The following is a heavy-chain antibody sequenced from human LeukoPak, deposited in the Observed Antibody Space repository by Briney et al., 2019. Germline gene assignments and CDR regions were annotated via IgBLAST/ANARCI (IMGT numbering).Heavy chain of an antibody. CDR1: GGSITSHS. V-gene: IGHV4-59*11. Sequence: PSETLSLTCNVSGGSITSHSWNWIRQSPGKGLEWIGYTYYSGTTNYSPSLKSRVTISLDTSKNQISLKLSSVTAADTAVYYCARTSSSGSYWYFDLWGRGTQVTVS. D-gene: IGHD3-22*01. CDR3: ARTSSSGSYWYFDL. CDR2: TYYSGTT. J-gene: IGHJ2*01.